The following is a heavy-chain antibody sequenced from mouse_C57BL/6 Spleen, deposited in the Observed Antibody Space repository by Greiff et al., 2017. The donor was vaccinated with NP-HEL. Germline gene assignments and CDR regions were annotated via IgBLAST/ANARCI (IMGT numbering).Heavy chain of an antibody. Sequence: VQLQQSGPELVRPGASVRISCKASGYSFTSYYIHWVKQRPGQGLEWIGWIYPGSGNTKYNEKFKGKATLTADTSSSTAYMQLSSLTSEDSAVYYCARTYYYGSYWYFDVWGTGTTVTVSS. J-gene: IGHJ1*03. CDR3: ARTYYYGSYWYFDV. CDR2: IYPGSGNT. CDR1: GYSFTSYY. V-gene: IGHV1-66*01. D-gene: IGHD1-1*01.